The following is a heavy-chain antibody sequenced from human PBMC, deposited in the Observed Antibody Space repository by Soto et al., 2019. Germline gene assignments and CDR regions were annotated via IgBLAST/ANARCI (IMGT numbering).Heavy chain of an antibody. CDR2: ISYDGSNK. CDR3: ASAPTTVVTPYYFDY. CDR1: GFTFNSYA. Sequence: QVQLVESGGGVVQPGRSLRLSCAASGFTFNSYAMHWVRQAPGKGLEWVAVISYDGSNKYYADSVKGRFTISRDNSKNTLYLQMNSLRAEDTAVYYCASAPTTVVTPYYFDYWGQGTLVTVSS. V-gene: IGHV3-30-3*01. D-gene: IGHD4-17*01. J-gene: IGHJ4*02.